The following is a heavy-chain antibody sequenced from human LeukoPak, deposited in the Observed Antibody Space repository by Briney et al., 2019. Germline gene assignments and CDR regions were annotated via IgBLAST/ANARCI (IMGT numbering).Heavy chain of an antibody. Sequence: PGGSLRLSCAASGFTFSSYWMHWVRLAPGKGLEWVSGISWNSGSIGYADSVKGRFTISRGNAKNSLYLQMNSLRAEDTALYYCARRGIAAAGTSSEVWFDPWGQGTLVTVSS. CDR2: ISWNSGSI. CDR1: GFTFSSYW. D-gene: IGHD6-13*01. CDR3: ARRGIAAAGTSSEVWFDP. V-gene: IGHV3-9*01. J-gene: IGHJ5*02.